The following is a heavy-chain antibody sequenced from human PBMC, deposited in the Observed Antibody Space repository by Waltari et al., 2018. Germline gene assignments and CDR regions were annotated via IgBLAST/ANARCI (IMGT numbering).Heavy chain of an antibody. CDR1: GVSLTDYY. Sequence: QVQLQQWGAGLVRPSETLSLTCDVYGVSLTDYYWTWIRQSPGKGLEWIGGHNLGDITYYNPSLGNRVTILLDKSKTQFSLRLDSVTAADTAVYYGVTGPRDKWVGRYSGEFFHHWGPGTLVTVSS. CDR3: VTGPRDKWVGRYSGEFFHH. V-gene: IGHV4-34*02. D-gene: IGHD3-9*01. J-gene: IGHJ1*01. CDR2: HNLGDIT.